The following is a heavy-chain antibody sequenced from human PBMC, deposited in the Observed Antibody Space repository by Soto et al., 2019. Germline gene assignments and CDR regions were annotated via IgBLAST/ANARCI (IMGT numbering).Heavy chain of an antibody. V-gene: IGHV1-3*01. CDR1: GYTFTSYD. CDR2: INAGDGDT. J-gene: IGHJ4*02. Sequence: GASVKVSCKASGYTFTSYDINWVRQAPGQRPEWMAWINAGDGDTRYSQNFQDRLTVIRDTSANTAYMELSSLRSEDTAVYYCARDGEGEAAAAMVYWGQGTLVTVSS. D-gene: IGHD6-13*01. CDR3: ARDGEGEAAAAMVY.